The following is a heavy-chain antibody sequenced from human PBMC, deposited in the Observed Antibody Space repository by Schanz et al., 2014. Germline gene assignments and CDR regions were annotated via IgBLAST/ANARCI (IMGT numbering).Heavy chain of an antibody. CDR2: IIPILGIA. CDR1: GGTFSSFG. D-gene: IGHD3-22*01. J-gene: IGHJ4*02. V-gene: IGHV1-69*04. CDR3: ARDYYDSSGFYYCDY. Sequence: VQLEQSGAEVKKPGSSVKVSCKASGGTFSSFGINWVRQAPGQGLEWMGRIIPILGIANYAQKFQGRLTITADKSTSTAYMELSSLRSEDTAMYYCARDYYDSSGFYYCDYWGQGTLVTVSS.